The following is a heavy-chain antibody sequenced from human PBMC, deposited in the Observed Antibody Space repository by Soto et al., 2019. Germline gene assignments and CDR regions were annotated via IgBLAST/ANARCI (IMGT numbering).Heavy chain of an antibody. Sequence: QVQLVQSGAEVKKPGSSVKVSCKASGGTFSSYTISWVRQAPGQGLEWMGRIIPILGITNYAQKFQGRVTMTADKSTSTAYKKLTRMRSAATPVYSFASPKPQRGTVSLFHYWGQGTLVTFSS. CDR1: GGTFSSYT. CDR2: IIPILGIT. D-gene: IGHD3-16*01. V-gene: IGHV1-69*02. CDR3: ASPKPQRGTVSLFHY. J-gene: IGHJ4*02.